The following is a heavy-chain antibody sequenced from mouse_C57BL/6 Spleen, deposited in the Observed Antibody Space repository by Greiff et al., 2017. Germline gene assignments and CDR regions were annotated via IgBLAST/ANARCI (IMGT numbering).Heavy chain of an antibody. CDR2: IDPETGGT. CDR1: GYTFTDYE. V-gene: IGHV1-15*01. Sequence: QVHVKQSGAELVRPGASVTLSCKASGYTFTDYEMHWVKQTPVHGLEWIGAIDPETGGTAYNQKFKGKAILTADKSSSTAYMELRSLTSEDSAVYYCTKWDGLFAYWGQGTLVTVSA. CDR3: TKWDGLFAY. D-gene: IGHD3-1*01. J-gene: IGHJ3*01.